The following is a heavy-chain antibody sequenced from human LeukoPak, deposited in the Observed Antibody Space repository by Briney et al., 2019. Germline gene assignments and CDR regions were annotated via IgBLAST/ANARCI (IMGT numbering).Heavy chain of an antibody. D-gene: IGHD3-16*02. CDR3: AKDSPRDDYVRGSYRYSRRGLDI. Sequence: GASLNVSCKASGYEFSSYGISCVRQAPGQGLEWMGWISAYNGKTKYAEKFQGRLTMTTETSTSTAYMELRSLTSADTAVYYCAKDSPRDDYVRGSYRYSRRGLDIWGQGTLVTASS. V-gene: IGHV1-18*01. J-gene: IGHJ3*02. CDR1: GYEFSSYG. CDR2: ISAYNGKT.